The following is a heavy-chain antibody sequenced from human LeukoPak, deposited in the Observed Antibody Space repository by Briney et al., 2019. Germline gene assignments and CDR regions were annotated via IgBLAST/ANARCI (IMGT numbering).Heavy chain of an antibody. CDR2: IWYDGSNK. CDR1: GFTLSSYG. D-gene: IGHD4-17*01. J-gene: IGHJ4*02. CDR3: ARDSPDYGDYAGYY. Sequence: GGSLRLSCAASGFTLSSYGMHWVRQAPGKGLEWVAVIWYDGSNKYYADSVKGRFTISRDNSKNTLYLQMNSLRAEDTAVYYCARDSPDYGDYAGYYWGQGTLVTVSS. V-gene: IGHV3-33*01.